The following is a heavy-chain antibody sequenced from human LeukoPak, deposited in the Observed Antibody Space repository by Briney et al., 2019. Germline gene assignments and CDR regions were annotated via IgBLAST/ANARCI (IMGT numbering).Heavy chain of an antibody. Sequence: GESLQISCQGSGYSFTSYWIGWVRQMPGKGLEWMGIIYPGDSDTRYSPSFQGQVTISADKSISTAYLQWSSLKASDTAMYYCARHMTTVVTAFDYWGQGTLVTASS. D-gene: IGHD4-23*01. V-gene: IGHV5-51*01. J-gene: IGHJ4*02. CDR1: GYSFTSYW. CDR2: IYPGDSDT. CDR3: ARHMTTVVTAFDY.